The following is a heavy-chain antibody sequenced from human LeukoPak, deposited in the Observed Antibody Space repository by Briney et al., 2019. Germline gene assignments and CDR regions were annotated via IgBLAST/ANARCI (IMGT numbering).Heavy chain of an antibody. D-gene: IGHD2-2*01. V-gene: IGHV4-59*01. J-gene: IGHJ4*02. CDR3: PRGEDIVVVPAAPFDY. CDR1: GGSISSYY. CDR2: IYYSGST. Sequence: SETLSLTCTASGGSISSYYWSWIRQPPGKGLEWIGYIYYSGSTNYNPSLKSRVTISVDTSKNQFSLKLSSVPAADTAVYYCPRGEDIVVVPAAPFDYWGQGTLVTVSS.